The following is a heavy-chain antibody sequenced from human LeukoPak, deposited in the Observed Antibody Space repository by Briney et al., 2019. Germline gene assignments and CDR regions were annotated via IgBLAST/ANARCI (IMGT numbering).Heavy chain of an antibody. CDR1: GGTFSSYA. J-gene: IGHJ4*02. V-gene: IGHV1-69*05. Sequence: SVKVSCKASGGTFSSYAISWVRQAPGQGLEWMGGIIPIFGTANYAQKFQGRVTITTDESTSTAYMELSSLRSDDTAVYYCARANYDFWSGYQVDYWGQGTLVTVSS. CDR3: ARANYDFWSGYQVDY. CDR2: IIPIFGTA. D-gene: IGHD3-3*01.